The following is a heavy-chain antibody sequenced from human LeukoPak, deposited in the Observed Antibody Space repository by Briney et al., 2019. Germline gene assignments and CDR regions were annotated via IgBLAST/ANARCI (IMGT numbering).Heavy chain of an antibody. Sequence: TLSLTCTVSGGSISSYYWSWIRQPPGKALEWLALIYWDDDKRYSPSLKSRLTITKDTSKNQVVLTMTNMDPVDTATYYYAHRRGVYYGLDYWGQGTLVTVSS. CDR2: IYWDDDK. CDR1: GGSISSYYW. J-gene: IGHJ4*02. V-gene: IGHV2-5*08. D-gene: IGHD3-10*01. CDR3: AHRRGVYYGLDY.